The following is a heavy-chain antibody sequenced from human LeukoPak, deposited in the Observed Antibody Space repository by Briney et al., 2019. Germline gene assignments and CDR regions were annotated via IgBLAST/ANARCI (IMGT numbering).Heavy chain of an antibody. V-gene: IGHV4-4*07. Sequence: SETLSLTCTVSGVSISAYYWNWIRQPAGKGLEWIGRIYTSESTNHSPPLKSRVTMSIDTSKNQFSLKLSSVTAADTAVYYCASGYDDSSDYHSSDYWGQGTLVTVSS. J-gene: IGHJ4*02. CDR1: GVSISAYY. CDR3: ASGYDDSSDYHSSDY. CDR2: IYTSEST. D-gene: IGHD3-22*01.